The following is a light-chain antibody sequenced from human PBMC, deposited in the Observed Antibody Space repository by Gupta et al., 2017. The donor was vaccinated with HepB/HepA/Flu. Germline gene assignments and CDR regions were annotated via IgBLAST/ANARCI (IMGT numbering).Light chain of an antibody. CDR2: LAS. J-gene: IGKJ5*01. CDR1: QSLLHRNGYNY. CDR3: MQALQTSIT. V-gene: IGKV2-28*01. Sequence: DIVMTQSPLSLPVTPGEPTSISCRSSQSLLHRNGYNYLDWYLQKPGQSPQLPIYLASNRASGVPDRFSGSGSGTDFTLKISRVETEDVGVYYCMQALQTSITFGQGTRLDIK.